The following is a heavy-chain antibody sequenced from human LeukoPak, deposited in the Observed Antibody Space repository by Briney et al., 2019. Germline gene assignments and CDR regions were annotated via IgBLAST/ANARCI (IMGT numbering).Heavy chain of an antibody. Sequence: GGSLRLSGTGSGFTVSSHTMNWVRQAPGQGLKWVSSISSTSTSIYHADSVKGRFTISRDNTKNSLYLQMDSLRAEDTSVYYCARGFRAFDFWAQGTMVTVSS. V-gene: IGHV3-21*01. CDR1: GFTVSSHT. J-gene: IGHJ3*01. CDR2: ISSTSTSI. CDR3: ARGFRAFDF.